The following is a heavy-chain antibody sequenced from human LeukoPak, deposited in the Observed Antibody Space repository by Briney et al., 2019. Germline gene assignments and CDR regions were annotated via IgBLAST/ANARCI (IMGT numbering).Heavy chain of an antibody. Sequence: PGGSLRLSCAASGFTFSSYAMNWVRQAPVKGLEWVSGISGSGRDTYYADSVKGRFTISRDNSKNTLYLQMNSPRADDTAVYYCATNYYDSSGYFPDFDYWGQGALVSVSS. CDR1: GFTFSSYA. J-gene: IGHJ4*02. CDR2: ISGSGRDT. V-gene: IGHV3-23*01. CDR3: ATNYYDSSGYFPDFDY. D-gene: IGHD3-22*01.